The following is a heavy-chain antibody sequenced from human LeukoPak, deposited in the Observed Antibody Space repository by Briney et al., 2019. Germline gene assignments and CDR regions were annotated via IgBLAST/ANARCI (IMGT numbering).Heavy chain of an antibody. D-gene: IGHD2/OR15-2a*01. CDR1: GFTISNYW. J-gene: IGHJ4*02. V-gene: IGHV3-7*05. Sequence: PGGSLRLSCAASGFTISNYWMNWVHQAPGKGLEWVANINQDGSEKYYVDSVKGRFTISRDITRNSVYLQMNSLRVEDTAVYYCARNRGVDYWGQGTLVTVSS. CDR3: ARNRGVDY. CDR2: INQDGSEK.